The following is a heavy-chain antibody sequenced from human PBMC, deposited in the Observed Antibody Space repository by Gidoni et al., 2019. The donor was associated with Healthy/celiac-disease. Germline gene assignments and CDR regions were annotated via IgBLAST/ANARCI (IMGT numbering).Heavy chain of an antibody. CDR2: ISWDGGST. Sequence: EVQLVESGGVVVQPGGSLRLSCAAPGFTFDDYTMHWVRQAPGKGLEWVSLISWDGGSTYYADSVKGRFTISRDNSKNSLYLQMNSLRTEDTALYYCAKNYDILTGPSPLDYWGQGTLVTVSS. D-gene: IGHD3-9*01. V-gene: IGHV3-43*01. CDR3: AKNYDILTGPSPLDY. J-gene: IGHJ4*02. CDR1: GFTFDDYT.